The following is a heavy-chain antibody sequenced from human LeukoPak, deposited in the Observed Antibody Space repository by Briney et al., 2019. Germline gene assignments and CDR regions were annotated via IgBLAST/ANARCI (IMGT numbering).Heavy chain of an antibody. Sequence: GESLKISCKASGYTFTGDWIGWVRQMPGKGLEWMGIIYPGDSDTKYNAPFQGQVTISADKSISTAYLQWGSLKASDTATYYCARPALYCSSTVCPPYMDIWGKGTTVTVSS. CDR1: GYTFTGDW. CDR3: ARPALYCSSTVCPPYMDI. D-gene: IGHD2-2*01. J-gene: IGHJ6*03. CDR2: IYPGDSDT. V-gene: IGHV5-51*01.